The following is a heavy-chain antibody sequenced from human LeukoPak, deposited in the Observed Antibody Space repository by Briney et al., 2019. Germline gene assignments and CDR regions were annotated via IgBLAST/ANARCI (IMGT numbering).Heavy chain of an antibody. CDR1: GGSISSHY. V-gene: IGHV4-59*11. CDR3: ASGMATIPTPLDY. J-gene: IGHJ4*02. D-gene: IGHD5-24*01. CDR2: IYYSGST. Sequence: SETLSLTCTVSGGSISSHYWSWIRQPPGKGLEWIGYIYYSGSTNYNPSLKGRVTISVDTSKNQFSLKLSSVTAADTAVYYCASGMATIPTPLDYWGQGTLVTVSS.